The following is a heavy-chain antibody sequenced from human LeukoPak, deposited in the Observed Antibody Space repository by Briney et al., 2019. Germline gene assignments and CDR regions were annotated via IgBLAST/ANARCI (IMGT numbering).Heavy chain of an antibody. CDR1: GDSSSSSIYY. Sequence: PSETLSLTCTVSGDSSSSSIYYWGWIRQPPGKGLEWIGSIDYSGNTYYNPSLKSRATISIDTSKNQFSLKLSSATAADTAVYYCAREYTLYRSGWFLDYWGQGTVVTVSS. CDR2: IDYSGNT. J-gene: IGHJ4*02. V-gene: IGHV4-39*07. D-gene: IGHD6-19*01. CDR3: AREYTLYRSGWFLDY.